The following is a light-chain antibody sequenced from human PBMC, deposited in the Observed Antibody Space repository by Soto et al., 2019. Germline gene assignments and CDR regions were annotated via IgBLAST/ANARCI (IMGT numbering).Light chain of an antibody. V-gene: IGKV1-39*01. CDR3: QQSYSTPRT. CDR1: QSISSY. Sequence: DIQMTQSPSSLSASVGGRVTSTCRASQSISSYLNWYQQKPGKAPKLLIYAASSLQSGVPSRFSGSGSGTDFTLTISSLQPEDFATYYCQQSYSTPRTFGQGTKVDIK. J-gene: IGKJ1*01. CDR2: AAS.